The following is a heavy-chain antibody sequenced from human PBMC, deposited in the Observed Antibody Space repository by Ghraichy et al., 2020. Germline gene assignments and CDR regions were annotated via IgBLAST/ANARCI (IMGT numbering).Heavy chain of an antibody. Sequence: GSLRLSCAASGFTFSSYAMSWVRQAPGKGLEWVSAISGSGGSTYYAVSVKVRFTISRDNSKKTLYLQMNSLRAEDTAVYYCAKDHDYDGSGYNGGGMDGWSQGTTVTVAS. CDR1: GFTFSSYA. J-gene: IGHJ6*02. V-gene: IGHV3-23*01. CDR3: AKDHDYDGSGYNGGGMDG. CDR2: ISGSGGST. D-gene: IGHD3-10*01.